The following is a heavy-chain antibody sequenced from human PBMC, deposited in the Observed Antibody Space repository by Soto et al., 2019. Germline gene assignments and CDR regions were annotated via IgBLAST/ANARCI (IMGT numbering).Heavy chain of an antibody. CDR2: ISYDGSNK. V-gene: IGHV3-30-3*01. Sequence: QVQLVESGGGVVQPGRSLRLSCAASGFTFSSYAMHWVRQAPGKGLEWVAVISYDGSNKYYADSVKGRFTISRDNSKNTLYLKMNSLRVEDTAVYSCARAYEGDYFDYWGQRTLVTVSS. D-gene: IGHD3-16*01. J-gene: IGHJ4*02. CDR3: ARAYEGDYFDY. CDR1: GFTFSSYA.